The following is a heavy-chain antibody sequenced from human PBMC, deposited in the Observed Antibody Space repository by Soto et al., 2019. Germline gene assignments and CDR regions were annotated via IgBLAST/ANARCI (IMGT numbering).Heavy chain of an antibody. CDR3: ASPSTTVGY. Sequence: RLSCAASGFTFSSYSMNWVRQAPGKGLEWVAVISYDGSNKYYADSVKGRFTISRDNSKNTLYLQMNSLRAEDTAVYYCASPSTTVGYWGQGTLVTVSS. CDR1: GFTFSSYS. D-gene: IGHD4-4*01. J-gene: IGHJ4*02. V-gene: IGHV3-30*03. CDR2: ISYDGSNK.